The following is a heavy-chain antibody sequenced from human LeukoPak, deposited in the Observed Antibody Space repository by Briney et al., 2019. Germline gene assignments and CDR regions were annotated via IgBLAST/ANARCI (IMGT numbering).Heavy chain of an antibody. Sequence: SETLSLTCTVSGGSISSDSWSWIRQAAGERLEWIGRIDSSGYTNYNPSLKSRVTLSVDKSKNQFFLRLNSVTAADTAVYYCARHTPYYYDSGGYRPFDSWGQGILVTVSS. CDR3: ARHTPYYYDSGGYRPFDS. CDR1: GGSISSDS. D-gene: IGHD3-22*01. CDR2: IDSSGYT. V-gene: IGHV4-4*07. J-gene: IGHJ4*02.